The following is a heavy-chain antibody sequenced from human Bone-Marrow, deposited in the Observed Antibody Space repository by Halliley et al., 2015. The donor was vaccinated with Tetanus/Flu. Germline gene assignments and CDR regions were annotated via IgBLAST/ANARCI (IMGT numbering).Heavy chain of an antibody. Sequence: IGYLSDSGCTNCSPSLKSRATMSMDMSKNQFSLNLTSATAADTAVYFCARDCPTVIARDAFDLWGQGTMVTVPS. V-gene: IGHV4-59*01. CDR2: LSDSGCT. D-gene: IGHD4-4*01. CDR3: ARDCPTVIARDAFDL. J-gene: IGHJ3*01.